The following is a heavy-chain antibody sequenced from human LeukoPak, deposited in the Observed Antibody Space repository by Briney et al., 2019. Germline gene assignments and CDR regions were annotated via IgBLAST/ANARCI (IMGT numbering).Heavy chain of an antibody. Sequence: GGSLRLSCAASGFTFSDYYMSWIRQAPGKGLEWVSAISGSGSNTYYADSVKGRFTISRDNSKNTLYLQMNSLRAEDTAVYYCAKSFRSTSLDYWGQGTLVTVSS. V-gene: IGHV3-23*01. J-gene: IGHJ4*02. CDR2: ISGSGSNT. D-gene: IGHD2-2*01. CDR3: AKSFRSTSLDY. CDR1: GFTFSDYY.